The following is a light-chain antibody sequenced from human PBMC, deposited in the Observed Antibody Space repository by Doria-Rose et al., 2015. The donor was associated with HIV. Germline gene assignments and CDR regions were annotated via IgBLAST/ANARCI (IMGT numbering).Light chain of an antibody. CDR1: QSLLYTSKNY. CDR3: QQYYDTPS. CDR2: WAS. J-gene: IGKJ3*01. V-gene: IGKV4-1*01. Sequence: DIRLTQSPESLGMSLGERATLNCKPNQSLLYTSKNYLAWYQQKPGQPPKLLIYWASTRQSGVPARFSGSGSGTDFTLTISSLEAEDVAVYYCQQYYDTPSFGPGTTVDIE.